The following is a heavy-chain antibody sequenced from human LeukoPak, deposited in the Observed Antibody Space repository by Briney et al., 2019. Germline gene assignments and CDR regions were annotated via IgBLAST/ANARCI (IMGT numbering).Heavy chain of an antibody. CDR1: GFSFSSYA. CDR2: ISYDGNNK. V-gene: IGHV3-30-3*01. J-gene: IGHJ6*02. D-gene: IGHD2-15*01. CDR3: ARDIVVAAATPGFYYYGMDV. Sequence: PGRSLRLSCAPSGFSFSSYAMHWVRQAPGKGLEWVAVISYDGNNKYYADSVKGRFTISRDNSKSTLFLQMNSLRAEDTAVYYCARDIVVAAATPGFYYYGMDVRGQGTTVTVSS.